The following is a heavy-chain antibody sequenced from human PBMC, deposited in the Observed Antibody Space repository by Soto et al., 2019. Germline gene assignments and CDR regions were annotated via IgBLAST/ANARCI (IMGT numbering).Heavy chain of an antibody. CDR2: IWYDGSNK. CDR3: ARERGYGSGSFEGIALDY. Sequence: QVQLVESGGGVVQPGRSLRLSCAASGFTFSSYGMHWVRQAPGKGLEWVAVIWYDGSNKYYADSVKGRFTISRDNSKNTLYLQTNSLRAEDTAVYYCARERGYGSGSFEGIALDYWGQGTLVTVSS. D-gene: IGHD3-10*01. V-gene: IGHV3-33*01. CDR1: GFTFSSYG. J-gene: IGHJ4*02.